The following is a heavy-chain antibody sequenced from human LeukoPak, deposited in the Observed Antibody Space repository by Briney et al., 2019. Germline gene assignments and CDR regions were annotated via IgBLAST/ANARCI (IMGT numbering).Heavy chain of an antibody. J-gene: IGHJ4*02. CDR2: ISSSSSYI. Sequence: GGSLRLSCAASGFTFSSYSMNWVRQAPGKGLEWVSSISSSSSYIYYADSVKGRFTISRDNAKDSLYLQMNSLRAEDTAVYYCARAGYYDSSGYSYWGQGTLVTVSS. D-gene: IGHD3-22*01. CDR1: GFTFSSYS. V-gene: IGHV3-21*01. CDR3: ARAGYYDSSGYSY.